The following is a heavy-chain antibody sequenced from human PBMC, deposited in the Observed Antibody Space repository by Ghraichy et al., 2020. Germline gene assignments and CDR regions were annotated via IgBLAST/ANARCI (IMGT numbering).Heavy chain of an antibody. V-gene: IGHV3-23*01. Sequence: GSLRLFCAASGFTFRSYAVTWVRQAPGKGLEWVSTISGSGGSTYYAGSVKGRFTISRDNSKNTLYLQMDSLRAEDTAVYYCVSPQYSNWPNFDLWGRGTLVTVSS. D-gene: IGHD4-11*01. J-gene: IGHJ2*01. CDR3: VSPQYSNWPNFDL. CDR1: GFTFRSYA. CDR2: ISGSGGST.